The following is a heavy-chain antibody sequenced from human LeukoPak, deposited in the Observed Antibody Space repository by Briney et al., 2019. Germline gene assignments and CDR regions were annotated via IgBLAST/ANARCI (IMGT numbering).Heavy chain of an antibody. CDR3: AKPTSDYYYDSSGYWSY. D-gene: IGHD3-22*01. J-gene: IGHJ4*02. V-gene: IGHV3-23*01. Sequence: PGGSLRLSCAASGFTFSSYAMSWVRQAPGKGLEWVSAISGSGGSTYYADSVKGRFTISRDNSKNTLYLQMNSLRAEDTAVYYCAKPTSDYYYDSSGYWSYWGQGTLVTVSS. CDR2: ISGSGGST. CDR1: GFTFSSYA.